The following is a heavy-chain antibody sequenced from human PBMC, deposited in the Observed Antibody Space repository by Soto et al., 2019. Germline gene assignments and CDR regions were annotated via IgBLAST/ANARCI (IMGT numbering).Heavy chain of an antibody. J-gene: IGHJ5*02. CDR2: ISGYNGNT. CDR3: ARDEVPAAKWLDR. Sequence: QVQLVQSGAEVKKPGASVKVSCKASGYIFANYGITWVRQAPGQGLEWMGWISGYNGNTKYAQNLQGRVTMTSDTSTTTAYMELRHLRSDDTAVYYCARDEVPAAKWLDRWGQGTLVTVSS. CDR1: GYIFANYG. D-gene: IGHD2-2*01. V-gene: IGHV1-18*01.